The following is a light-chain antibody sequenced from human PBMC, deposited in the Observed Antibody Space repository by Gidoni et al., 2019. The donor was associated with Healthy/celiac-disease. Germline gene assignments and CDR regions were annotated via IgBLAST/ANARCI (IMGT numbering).Light chain of an antibody. V-gene: IGKV2-28*01. Sequence: DIVMTQSPLSLPVTPGEPASISCRSSQSLLHSNGYNYLDWYLQKPGQSPQLLIYLGSNRASRVPDRFSGSGSGTDFTLKISRVEAEDVGVYYCMQALQTPPTFXQXTKLEIK. CDR3: MQALQTPPT. CDR1: QSLLHSNGYNY. CDR2: LGS. J-gene: IGKJ2*01.